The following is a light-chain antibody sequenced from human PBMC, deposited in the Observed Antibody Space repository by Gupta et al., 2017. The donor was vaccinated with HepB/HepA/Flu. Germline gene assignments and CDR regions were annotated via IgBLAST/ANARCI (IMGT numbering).Light chain of an antibody. CDR1: SSDVGGYDY. J-gene: IGLJ3*02. CDR3: SSDAGNNNLM. Sequence: QSALTQPPPASGSPGQAVPISCTGTSSDVGGYDYVSWYQQHPGEAHKLIIDEVNRRPSGVPDRFCGSKAGNTASLTVAGHQTEDEADYYCSSDAGNNNLMFGGGTRLTVL. V-gene: IGLV2-8*01. CDR2: EVN.